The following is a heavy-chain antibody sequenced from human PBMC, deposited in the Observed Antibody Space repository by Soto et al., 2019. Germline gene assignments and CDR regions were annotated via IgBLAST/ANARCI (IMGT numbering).Heavy chain of an antibody. CDR2: IYYSGTA. CDR3: ATRSGDYVGWFDP. V-gene: IGHV4-39*01. CDR1: GGSIIGSGFH. Sequence: QLQLRESGPGLVKPSETLSLTCTVSGGSIIGSGFHWAWIRQPPGKGLEWIGSIYYSGTANYSPSHKRRLAIDVDTSKNQFSLRLSSVTAADTAVYYCATRSGDYVGWFDPWGQGTRVTVSS. J-gene: IGHJ5*02. D-gene: IGHD4-17*01.